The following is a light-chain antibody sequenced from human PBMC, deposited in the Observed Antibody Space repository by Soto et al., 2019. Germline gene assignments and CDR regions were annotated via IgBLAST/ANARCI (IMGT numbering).Light chain of an antibody. Sequence: QSVLTQPASVSGSPGQSITISCTGTSSDVGGYNYVSWYQQHPGKAPKLMIYEVSNRPSGVSSRFSGSKSGNTASLTISWLQADDEADYYCSSYTSSSTYVFGAGTKVTVL. CDR2: EVS. J-gene: IGLJ1*01. CDR1: SSDVGGYNY. V-gene: IGLV2-14*01. CDR3: SSYTSSSTYV.